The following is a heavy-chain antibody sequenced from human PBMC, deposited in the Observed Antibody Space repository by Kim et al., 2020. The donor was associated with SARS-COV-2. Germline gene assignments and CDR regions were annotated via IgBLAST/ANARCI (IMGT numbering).Heavy chain of an antibody. J-gene: IGHJ4*02. V-gene: IGHV3-7*01. CDR3: AREGGDGYFDY. D-gene: IGHD2-21*02. CDR2: EK. Sequence: EKNVGDTARGRFTVTRDNARNSLSLQLNSLRVEDTAVYYCAREGGDGYFDYWGQGTLVTVSS.